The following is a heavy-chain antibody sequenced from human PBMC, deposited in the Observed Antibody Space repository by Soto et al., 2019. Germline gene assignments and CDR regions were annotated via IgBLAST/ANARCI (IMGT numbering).Heavy chain of an antibody. CDR1: GGSISSYY. J-gene: IGHJ5*02. V-gene: IGHV4-59*01. Sequence: SETLSLTCTVSGGSISSYYWSWIRQPPGKGLEWIGYIYYSGSTNYNPSLKSRVTISVDTSKNQFSLKLSSVTAADTAMYYCARVPLSGVAAAEGNWFDPWGQGTLVTVSS. CDR3: ARVPLSGVAAAEGNWFDP. D-gene: IGHD6-13*01. CDR2: IYYSGST.